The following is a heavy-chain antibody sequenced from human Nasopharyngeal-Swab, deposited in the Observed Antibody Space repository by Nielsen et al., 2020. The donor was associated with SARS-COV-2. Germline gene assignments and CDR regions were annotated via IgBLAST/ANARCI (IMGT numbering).Heavy chain of an antibody. J-gene: IGHJ4*02. Sequence: GESLKISCAASGFTFSSYGMHWVRQAPGKGLERVAVIWYDGSNKYYADSVKGRFTISRDNSKNTLYLQMNSLRSEDTAVYYCATIYAIVGASGSFDYWGQGTLVTVSS. CDR3: ATIYAIVGASGSFDY. D-gene: IGHD1-26*01. CDR1: GFTFSSYG. CDR2: IWYDGSNK. V-gene: IGHV3-30*02.